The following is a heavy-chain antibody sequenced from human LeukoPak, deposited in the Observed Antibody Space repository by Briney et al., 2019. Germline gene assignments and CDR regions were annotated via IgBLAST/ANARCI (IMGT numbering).Heavy chain of an antibody. J-gene: IGHJ4*02. CDR1: GFTFSSYG. V-gene: IGHV3-30*02. CDR2: IRYDGSNT. CDR3: ARETSARGVTTH. D-gene: IGHD3-10*01. Sequence: GGSLRLSCAASGFTFSSYGMHWVRQAPGKGLEWVAFIRYDGSNTYYADSVKGRFTISRDNSMNTLYVQMNSLRAEDTAFYYCARETSARGVTTHWGQGTLVTVSS.